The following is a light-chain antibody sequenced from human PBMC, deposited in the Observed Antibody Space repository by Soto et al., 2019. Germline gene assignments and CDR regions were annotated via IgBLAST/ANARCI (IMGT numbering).Light chain of an antibody. CDR1: SSDVGVYNY. J-gene: IGLJ1*01. V-gene: IGLV2-14*01. CDR2: DVT. Sequence: QSVLTQPASVSGSPGQSITISCTGTSSDVGVYNYVSWYQQHPGKAPKLLISDVTNRPSGVSDRFSGSKSGNTASLTISGLQTEDEADYYCMSYTTSITYVFGTGTKLTVL. CDR3: MSYTTSITYV.